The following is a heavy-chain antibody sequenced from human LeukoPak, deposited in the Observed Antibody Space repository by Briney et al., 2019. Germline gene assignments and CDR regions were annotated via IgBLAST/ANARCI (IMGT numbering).Heavy chain of an antibody. CDR1: GFTFDDYA. CDR3: AKGMSVISSWYGGAFDI. Sequence: GRSLRLSCAASGFTFDDYAMHWVRQAPGKGLEWVSGISWNSGSIGYADSVKGRFTISRDNAKNSLYLQMNSLRAEDTALYYCAKGMSVISSWYGGAFDIWGQGTMVTVSS. J-gene: IGHJ3*02. V-gene: IGHV3-9*01. CDR2: ISWNSGSI. D-gene: IGHD6-13*01.